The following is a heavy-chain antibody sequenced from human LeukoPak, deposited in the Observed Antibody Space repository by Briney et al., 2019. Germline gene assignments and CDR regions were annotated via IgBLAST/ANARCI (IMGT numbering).Heavy chain of an antibody. CDR2: ITSRSTT. D-gene: IGHD7-27*01. CDR1: GFTVSSNY. J-gene: IGHJ4*02. Sequence: GGSLRLSCAASGFTVSSNYMTWVRQAPGKGLEWVSGITSRSTTYYADSVKGRFTISRDNSKNMVWLQINSPTAEDTATYYCAKDGNWARFEDWGQGTLVTVSS. V-gene: IGHV3-53*01. CDR3: AKDGNWARFED.